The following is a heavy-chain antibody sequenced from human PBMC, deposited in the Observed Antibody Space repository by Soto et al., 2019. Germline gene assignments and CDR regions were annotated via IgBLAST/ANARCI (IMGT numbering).Heavy chain of an antibody. CDR1: GFTFRSYW. CDR3: ARDRWLLDY. CDR2: IKRDGSEK. D-gene: IGHD5-12*01. Sequence: GGSLRLSCVASGFTFRSYWMSWVRQAPGKGLEWVANIKRDGSEKYYVDSVEGRFTISRDNAKNSLYLQMNSLRADDTAVYYCARDRWLLDYWGQGTLVTVSS. V-gene: IGHV3-7*03. J-gene: IGHJ4*02.